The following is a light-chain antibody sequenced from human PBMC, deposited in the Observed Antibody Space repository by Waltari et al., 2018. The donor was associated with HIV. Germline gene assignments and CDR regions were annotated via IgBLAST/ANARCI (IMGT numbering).Light chain of an antibody. CDR3: SSHAGSKVV. J-gene: IGLJ2*01. Sequence: QSALTQPPSASGSPGQSVTLSCTGTSSDVGGYNYVSWHQQHPGKAPKLMIYDVIKRPSGVPDRFSGSKSGNAASLPVSGLQPEDEADYYCSSHAGSKVVFGGGTRLTVL. V-gene: IGLV2-8*01. CDR2: DVI. CDR1: SSDVGGYNY.